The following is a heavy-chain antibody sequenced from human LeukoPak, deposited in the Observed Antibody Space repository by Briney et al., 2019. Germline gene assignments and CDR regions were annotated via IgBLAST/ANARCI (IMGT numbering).Heavy chain of an antibody. J-gene: IGHJ4*02. CDR3: ARAHLVRREIRGVIISLGY. CDR2: IIPIFGTA. Sequence: GASVKVSCKASGGTFSSYAISWVRQAPGQGLEWMGVIIPIFGTANYAQKFQGRVTMTRDTSTSTVYMELSSLRSEDTAVYYCARAHLVRREIRGVIISLGYWGQGTLVTVSS. CDR1: GGTFSSYA. V-gene: IGHV1-69*05. D-gene: IGHD3-10*01.